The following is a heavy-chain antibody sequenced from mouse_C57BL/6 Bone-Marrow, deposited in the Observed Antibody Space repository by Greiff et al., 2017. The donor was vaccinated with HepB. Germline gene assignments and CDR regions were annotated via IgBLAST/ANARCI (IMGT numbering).Heavy chain of an antibody. D-gene: IGHD2-5*01. CDR2: IYPGSGST. CDR1: GYTFTSYW. CDR3: ARRGYYSNYVNAMDY. J-gene: IGHJ4*01. Sequence: VQLKQPGAELVKPGASVKMSCKASGYTFTSYWITWVKQRPGQGLEWIGDIYPGSGSTNYNEKFKSKATLTVDTSSSTAYMQLSSLTSEDSAVYYCARRGYYSNYVNAMDYWGQGTSVTVSS. V-gene: IGHV1-55*01.